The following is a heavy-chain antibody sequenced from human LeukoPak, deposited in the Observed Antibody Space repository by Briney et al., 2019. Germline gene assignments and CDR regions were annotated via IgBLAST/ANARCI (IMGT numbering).Heavy chain of an antibody. D-gene: IGHD3-16*01. V-gene: IGHV1-69*06. Sequence: SVTLSCTASGGTFTIYTISWMRHPPGQGLEWKGGIIPNFGTANYAQKFQGRVTITADKSTSTAYMELSSLRSEDTAVYCCARGNTTRGGCYGMDVWGKGTTVTVST. CDR1: GGTFTIYT. J-gene: IGHJ6*04. CDR3: ARGNTTRGGCYGMDV. CDR2: IIPNFGTA.